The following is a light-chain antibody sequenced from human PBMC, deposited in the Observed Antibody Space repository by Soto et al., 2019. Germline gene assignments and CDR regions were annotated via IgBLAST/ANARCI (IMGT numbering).Light chain of an antibody. CDR1: SSGVGGYNY. CDR3: SSYTSSSTLGV. Sequence: QPASVSGSPGQSITISCTGTSSGVGGYNYVSWYQQHPGKAPKLMIYDVSNRPSGVSNRFSGSKSGNTASLTISGLQAEDEADYYCSSYTSSSTLGVFGGGTKLTVL. J-gene: IGLJ2*01. CDR2: DVS. V-gene: IGLV2-14*01.